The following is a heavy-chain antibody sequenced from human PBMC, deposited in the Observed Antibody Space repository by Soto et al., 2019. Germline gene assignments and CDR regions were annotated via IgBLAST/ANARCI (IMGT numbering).Heavy chain of an antibody. V-gene: IGHV4-34*01. Sequence: SETLSLTCAVYGGSFSGYYWSWIRQPPGKWLEWIGEINHSGSTNYNPSLKSRVTISVDTSKNQFSLKLSSVTAADTAVYYCARDSIVATKSYYYYGMDVWGQGXTVTVYS. CDR1: GGSFSGYY. CDR3: ARDSIVATKSYYYYGMDV. D-gene: IGHD5-12*01. J-gene: IGHJ6*02. CDR2: INHSGST.